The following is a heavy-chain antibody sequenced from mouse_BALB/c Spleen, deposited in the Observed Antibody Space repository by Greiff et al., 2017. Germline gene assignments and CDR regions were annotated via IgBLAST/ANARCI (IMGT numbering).Heavy chain of an antibody. CDR3: ASRGYRYAWFAY. D-gene: IGHD2-14*01. CDR2: ISYSGST. V-gene: IGHV3-2*02. CDR1: GYSITSDYA. Sequence: DVKLQESGPGLVKPSQSLSLTCTVTGYSITSDYAWNWIRQFPGNKLEWMGYISYSGSTSYNPSLKSRISITRDTSKNQFFLQLNSVTTEDTATYYCASRGYRYAWFAYWGQGTLVTVSA. J-gene: IGHJ3*01.